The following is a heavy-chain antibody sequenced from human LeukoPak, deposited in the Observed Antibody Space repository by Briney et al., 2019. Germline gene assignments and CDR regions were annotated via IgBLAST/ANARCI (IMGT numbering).Heavy chain of an antibody. CDR1: GFTFSSYC. V-gene: IGHV3-48*04. D-gene: IGHD3-10*02. CDR3: AELGITMIGGV. J-gene: IGHJ6*04. CDR2: ISGNSSTI. Sequence: QTGGSLRLSCAASGFTFSSYCMTWVRQAPGKGLEWVSYISGNSSTIYYADSVKGRFTISRDNAKNSLYLQMNSLRAEDTAVYYCAELGITMIGGVWGKGTTVTISS.